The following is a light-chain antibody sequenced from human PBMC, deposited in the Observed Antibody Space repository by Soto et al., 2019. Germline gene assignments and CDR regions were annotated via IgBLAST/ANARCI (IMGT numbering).Light chain of an antibody. CDR3: AAGDVSLVV. CDR1: SSNIGTNT. V-gene: IGLV1-44*01. J-gene: IGLJ2*01. CDR2: SDN. Sequence: QSVLTQPPSASGTPGQRVTSSCSGSSSNIGTNTVIWYQQLPGAAPKLLIYSDNQRPSGVPDRYYGSKSGTSASLAISGLQSEDEADYYCAAGDVSLVVFGGGTKLTVL.